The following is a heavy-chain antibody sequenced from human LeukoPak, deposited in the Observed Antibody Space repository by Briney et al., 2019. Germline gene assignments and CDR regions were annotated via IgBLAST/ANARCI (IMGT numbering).Heavy chain of an antibody. CDR1: GGSISTYF. J-gene: IGHJ6*02. Sequence: SETLSLTCTVSGGSISTYFWSWIRQPPGKGLEWIGYIYYSGSTNYNPSLKGRVTMSLDTSKNQFSLKLSSVTAADTAVYYCASRSSGYYYGMDVWGQGTTVTVSS. V-gene: IGHV4-59*01. CDR2: IYYSGST. D-gene: IGHD6-6*01. CDR3: ASRSSGYYYGMDV.